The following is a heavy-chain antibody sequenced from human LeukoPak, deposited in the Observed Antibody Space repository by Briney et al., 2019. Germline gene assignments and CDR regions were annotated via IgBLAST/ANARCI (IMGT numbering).Heavy chain of an antibody. CDR3: ARELAAAWSWFDP. D-gene: IGHD6-13*01. CDR1: GFTFSSYA. J-gene: IGHJ5*02. V-gene: IGHV3-23*01. Sequence: GGSLRLSCAASGFTFSSYAMSWVRQAPGKGLEWVSAISGSGGSTYYADSVKGRFTISRDNSKNILYLQVNSLRTEDTAVYYCARELAAAWSWFDPWGQGTLVTVSS. CDR2: ISGSGGST.